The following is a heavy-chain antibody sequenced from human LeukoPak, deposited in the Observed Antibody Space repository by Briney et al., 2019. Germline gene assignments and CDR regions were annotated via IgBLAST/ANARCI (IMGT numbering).Heavy chain of an antibody. V-gene: IGHV1-69*05. J-gene: IGHJ5*02. Sequence: SVKVSCKASGGTFSSYAISWVRQAPGQGLEWMGGIIPIFGTANYAQKFQGRVTITTDESTSTAYMELSSLRSKDTAVYYCASRVWFGVRNWFDPWGQGTLVTVSS. CDR1: GGTFSSYA. CDR2: IIPIFGTA. CDR3: ASRVWFGVRNWFDP. D-gene: IGHD3-10*01.